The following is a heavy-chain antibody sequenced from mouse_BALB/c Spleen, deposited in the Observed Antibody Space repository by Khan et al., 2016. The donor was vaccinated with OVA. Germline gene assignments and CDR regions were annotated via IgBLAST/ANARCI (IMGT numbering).Heavy chain of an antibody. V-gene: IGHV3-8*02. J-gene: IGHJ3*01. CDR2: IIYSGST. D-gene: IGHD2-14*01. CDR3: ARSTYRFAFVY. Sequence: EVQLQESGPSLVKPSQTLSLTCSVTGDSITSGYWCWFRKFPGNKLEYLGYIIYSGSTYYNPSLKSRISIIRNTSKHQYSMQLNSVTTEDTATYYCARSTYRFAFVYWGQGTLVTVSA. CDR1: GDSITSGY.